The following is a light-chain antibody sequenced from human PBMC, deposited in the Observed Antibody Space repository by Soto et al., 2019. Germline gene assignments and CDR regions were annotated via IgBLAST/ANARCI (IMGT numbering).Light chain of an antibody. J-gene: IGLJ1*01. CDR2: EGS. CDR3: CSYAGSSTFYYV. CDR1: SSDVGGYNL. Sequence: QSALTQPASVSGSPGQSITISCTGTSSDVGGYNLVSWYQQHPGKAPKLMIYEGSKRPPGVSNRFSGSKSGNTASLTISGLQAEDEADYYCCSYAGSSTFYYVFGTGTKVTVL. V-gene: IGLV2-23*03.